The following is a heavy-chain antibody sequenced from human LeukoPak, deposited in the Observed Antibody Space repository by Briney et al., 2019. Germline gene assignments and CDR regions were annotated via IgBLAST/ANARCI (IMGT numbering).Heavy chain of an antibody. CDR1: GGSISSYY. J-gene: IGHJ4*02. CDR3: ATENYYDSSGYYY. V-gene: IGHV4-59*06. Sequence: PSETLSLTCTVSGGSISSYYWSWIRQPPGKGLEWIGYIYYSGSTYYNPSLKSRVTISVDTSKNQFSLKLSSVTAADTAVYYCATENYYDSSGYYYWGQGTLVTVSS. CDR2: IYYSGST. D-gene: IGHD3-22*01.